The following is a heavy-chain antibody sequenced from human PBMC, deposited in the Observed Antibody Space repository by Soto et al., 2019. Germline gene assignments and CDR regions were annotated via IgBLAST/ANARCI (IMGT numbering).Heavy chain of an antibody. Sequence: QVQLVQSGAEVKKPGASVKVSCQASGYAFSNNDISWVRQGTGQGLEWMGWMNPNSGNGGYAQKFDGKYIMTRDTSTSTAYMELSILTADDTAIYYCARMSTSGTLNWFDPRGQGTLVSVSA. CDR1: GYAFSNND. CDR2: MNPNSGNG. CDR3: ARMSTSGTLNWFDP. V-gene: IGHV1-8*01. J-gene: IGHJ5*02.